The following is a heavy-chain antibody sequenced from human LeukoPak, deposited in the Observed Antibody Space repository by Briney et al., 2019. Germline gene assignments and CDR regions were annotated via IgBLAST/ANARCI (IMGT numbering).Heavy chain of an antibody. V-gene: IGHV3-73*01. J-gene: IGHJ4*02. CDR1: GFSLRDTA. Sequence: GGSLTLSCAASGFSLRDTAMNWVRQAPGKGLEWVAHIRSKAYGYETASAASVTGRFTISRDDSRDTAFLQMTSLETEDTAVYYCLKHVEWQSPYWAQGTQVTVSS. CDR2: IRSKAYGYET. CDR3: LKHVEWQSPY. D-gene: IGHD3-3*01.